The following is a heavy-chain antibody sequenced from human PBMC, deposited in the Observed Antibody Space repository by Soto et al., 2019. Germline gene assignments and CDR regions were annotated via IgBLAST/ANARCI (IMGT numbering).Heavy chain of an antibody. CDR2: ISYDGGNK. CDR1: GFTFSSYA. D-gene: IGHD5-18*01. J-gene: IGHJ4*02. V-gene: IGHV3-30-3*01. CDR3: ARDLRFYSYGDY. Sequence: QVQLVESGGGVVQPGRSLRLYCGASGFTFSSYAMHWVRQAPGKGLEWVAVISYDGGNKYYADSVKGRFIISRDNSKNTLYLQMNSLRAEDTAVYYCARDLRFYSYGDYWGQGSLVTVSS.